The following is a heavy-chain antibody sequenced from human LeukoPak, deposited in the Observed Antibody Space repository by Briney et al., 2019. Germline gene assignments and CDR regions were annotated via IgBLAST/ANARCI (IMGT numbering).Heavy chain of an antibody. D-gene: IGHD3-22*01. CDR2: ININSGDT. Sequence: ASVKVSCEASGYTFTAYYMHWLRQAPGQGLEWMAWININSGDTKYAQKFQGRVTMTRDTSISTAYMELSSLTSDDTAMYYCGRDVPSSGYASDYWGQGTLVTVSS. CDR3: GRDVPSSGYASDY. CDR1: GYTFTAYY. J-gene: IGHJ4*02. V-gene: IGHV1-2*02.